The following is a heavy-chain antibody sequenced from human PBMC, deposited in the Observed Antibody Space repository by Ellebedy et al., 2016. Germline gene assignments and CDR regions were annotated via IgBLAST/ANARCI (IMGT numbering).Heavy chain of an antibody. V-gene: IGHV3-21*01. CDR2: ISSSSSYI. CDR3: ARDLSYYYYYYMDV. J-gene: IGHJ6*03. Sequence: GESLKISXAASGFTFSSYSMNWVRQAPGKGLEWVSSISSSSSYIYYADSVRGRFTISRDNAKNSLYLQMNSLRAEDTAVYYCARDLSYYYYYYMDVWGKGTTVTVSS. CDR1: GFTFSSYS. D-gene: IGHD2/OR15-2a*01.